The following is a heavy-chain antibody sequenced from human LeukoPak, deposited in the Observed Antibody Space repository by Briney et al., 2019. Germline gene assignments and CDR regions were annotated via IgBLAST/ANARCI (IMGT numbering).Heavy chain of an antibody. D-gene: IGHD6-13*01. Sequence: KPSETLSLTCTVSGGSISSYYWSWIRQPPGKGLDWIGYIYYSGSTNYNPSLKSRVTISVDTSKNQFSLKLSSVTAADTAVYYCAREIYSSSWSLFDYWGQGTLVTVSS. J-gene: IGHJ4*02. CDR3: AREIYSSSWSLFDY. CDR2: IYYSGST. CDR1: GGSISSYY. V-gene: IGHV4-59*08.